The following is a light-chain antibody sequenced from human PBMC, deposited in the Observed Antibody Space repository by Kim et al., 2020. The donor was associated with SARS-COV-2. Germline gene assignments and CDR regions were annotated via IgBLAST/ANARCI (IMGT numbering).Light chain of an antibody. Sequence: SPGERADLSGRPSETVRTTYLAWYQHKPGQAPRLLSYSTSYRATDIPDRFSGTGSGTDFTLTINRLEPEDFAVYYCQQFGRPPKTFGQGTKVDIK. J-gene: IGKJ1*01. CDR3: QQFGRPPKT. V-gene: IGKV3-20*01. CDR2: STS. CDR1: ETVRTTY.